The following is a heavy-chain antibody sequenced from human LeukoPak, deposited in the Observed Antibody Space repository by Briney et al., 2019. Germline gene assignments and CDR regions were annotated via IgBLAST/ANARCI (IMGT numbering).Heavy chain of an antibody. Sequence: SVKVSCKASGGTFSSYAISWVRQAPGQGLEWMGGIIPIFGTANYAQKFQGRVTITADKSTSTAYMELSSLRSEDTAVYYCAIVEQLAEDAFEIWGQGTMVTVSS. V-gene: IGHV1-69*06. D-gene: IGHD6-13*01. CDR1: GGTFSSYA. CDR3: AIVEQLAEDAFEI. J-gene: IGHJ3*02. CDR2: IIPIFGTA.